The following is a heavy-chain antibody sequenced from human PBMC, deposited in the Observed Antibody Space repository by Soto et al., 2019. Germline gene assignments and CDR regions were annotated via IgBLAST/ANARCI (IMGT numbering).Heavy chain of an antibody. CDR1: GYTFTSYA. Sequence: QVKLVQSGAEEKKPGASVKVSCKASGYTFTSYAMHWVRQAPGQRLEWMGWINAGNGNTKYSQKFQGRVTITRDTSASIAYMELSSLRSEDTAVYYCARSIVVVTALDYWGQGTLVTVSS. CDR3: ARSIVVVTALDY. V-gene: IGHV1-3*05. J-gene: IGHJ4*02. D-gene: IGHD2-21*02. CDR2: INAGNGNT.